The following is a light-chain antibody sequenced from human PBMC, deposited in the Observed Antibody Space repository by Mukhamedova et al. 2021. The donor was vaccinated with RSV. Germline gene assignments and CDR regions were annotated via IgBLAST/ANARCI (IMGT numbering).Light chain of an antibody. CDR1: QSVLYSSNNKNY. CDR2: WAS. V-gene: IGKV4-1*01. J-gene: IGKJ4*01. Sequence: SQSVLYSSNNKNYLAWYQQKPGQPPKLLIYWASTRESGVPDRFSGSGSGTDFTLTISSLQAEDVAVYYCQQYNNWPPLTFGGGT. CDR3: QQYNNWPPLT.